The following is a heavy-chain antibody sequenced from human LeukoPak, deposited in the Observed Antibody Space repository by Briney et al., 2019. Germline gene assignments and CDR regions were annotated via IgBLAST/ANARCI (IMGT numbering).Heavy chain of an antibody. J-gene: IGHJ6*02. CDR3: AREITIPYYYGMDV. Sequence: GGSLRLSCATSGYTFSSYWMSWVRQAPGKGLEWVANIKQDGSEKYYVGSVKGRFTISRDNAKNSLYLQMNSLRAEDTAVYYCAREITIPYYYGMDVWGQGTTVTVSS. CDR2: IKQDGSEK. D-gene: IGHD3-3*01. V-gene: IGHV3-7*03. CDR1: GYTFSSYW.